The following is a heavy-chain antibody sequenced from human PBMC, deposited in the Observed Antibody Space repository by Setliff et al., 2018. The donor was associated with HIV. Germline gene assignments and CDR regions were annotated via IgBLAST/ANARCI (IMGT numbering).Heavy chain of an antibody. D-gene: IGHD5-12*01. CDR2: IFHSAAT. J-gene: IGHJ4*02. CDR1: GYSISSGYY. CDR3: ARRGAYGYDYFDY. V-gene: IGHV4-38-2*01. Sequence: SVTLSLTCAVSGYSISSGYYWGWIRQPPGKGLEWIGSIFHSAATNYNPSLKSRVTISIDTSKNQFSLKLTSVTAADTAVYYCARRGAYGYDYFDYWGPGILVIVSS.